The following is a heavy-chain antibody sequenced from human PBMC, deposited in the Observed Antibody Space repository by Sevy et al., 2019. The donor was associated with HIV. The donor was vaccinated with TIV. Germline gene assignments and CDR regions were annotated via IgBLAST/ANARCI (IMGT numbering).Heavy chain of an antibody. J-gene: IGHJ6*02. D-gene: IGHD5-18*01. Sequence: GGSLRLSCAASGFTFSSYSMNWVRQAPGKGLEWVSSISSSSSYIYYADSVKGRFTISRDNAKNSLYLQMNSLRAEDTAVYYCARDRGIQLRYYYGMDVWGQGTTVTVSS. V-gene: IGHV3-21*01. CDR3: ARDRGIQLRYYYGMDV. CDR1: GFTFSSYS. CDR2: ISSSSSYI.